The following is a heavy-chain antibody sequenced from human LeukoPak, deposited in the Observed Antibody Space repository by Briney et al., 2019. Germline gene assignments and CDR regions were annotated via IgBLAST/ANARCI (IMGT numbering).Heavy chain of an antibody. CDR3: ARQYGSGSYYGRAIDY. CDR1: GYSFTTYW. V-gene: IGHV5-51*01. J-gene: IGHJ4*02. CDR2: IFPGDSDT. Sequence: GESLKISCEASGYSFTTYWIGWVRQMPGKGLGWIGIIFPGDSDTRYSTFFQGQVTISADKTITTAYLKRSSLKASDTAMYYCARQYGSGSYYGRAIDYWGQGTLVTVSS. D-gene: IGHD3-10*01.